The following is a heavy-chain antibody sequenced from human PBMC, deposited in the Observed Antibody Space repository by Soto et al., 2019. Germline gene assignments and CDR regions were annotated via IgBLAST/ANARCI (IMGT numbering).Heavy chain of an antibody. J-gene: IGHJ6*02. Sequence: AASVKVSCKASGGTFSSYAISWVRQAPGQGLEWMGGIIPIFGTANYAQKFQGRVTITADESTSTAYMELSSLRSEDTAVYYCASSVAGNGYYYYYGMDVWGQGTTVTVSS. CDR2: IIPIFGTA. D-gene: IGHD6-19*01. V-gene: IGHV1-69*13. CDR3: ASSVAGNGYYYYYGMDV. CDR1: GGTFSSYA.